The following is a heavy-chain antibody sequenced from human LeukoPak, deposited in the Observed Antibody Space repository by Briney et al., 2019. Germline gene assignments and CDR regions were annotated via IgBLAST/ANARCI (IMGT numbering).Heavy chain of an antibody. V-gene: IGHV4-39*01. Sequence: SETLSLTCTVSGGSISSSSDYWGWIRQPPGKGLEWIGSIYYSGSTYYNPSLKSRVTISVDTSKNQFSLKLSSVTAADTAVYYCARNPRYCSSTSCSRGMDVWGKGTTVTVSS. CDR3: ARNPRYCSSTSCSRGMDV. CDR2: IYYSGST. CDR1: GGSISSSSDY. D-gene: IGHD2-2*01. J-gene: IGHJ6*04.